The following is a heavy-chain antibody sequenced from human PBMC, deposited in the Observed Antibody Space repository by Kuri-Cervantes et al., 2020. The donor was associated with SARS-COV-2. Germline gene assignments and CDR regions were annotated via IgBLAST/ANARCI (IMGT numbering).Heavy chain of an antibody. D-gene: IGHD6-19*01. Sequence: ASVKVSCKASGYTFSNYDISWVRQAPGQGLEWMGWISAYNGNTNSAQRLQGRVTMTSDTSTSTAYMELRSLSSDDTAVYYCARDHHGIAVAGADFWGQGTLVTVSS. CDR1: GYTFSNYD. CDR2: ISAYNGNT. V-gene: IGHV1-18*01. J-gene: IGHJ4*02. CDR3: ARDHHGIAVAGADF.